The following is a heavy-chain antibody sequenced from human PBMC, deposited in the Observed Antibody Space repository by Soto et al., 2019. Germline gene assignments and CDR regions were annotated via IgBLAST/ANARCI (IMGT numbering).Heavy chain of an antibody. V-gene: IGHV3-66*01. Sequence: PGGSLRLSCAASEFTVNTYYMNWVRQAPGKGLEWVSTIYSDGSTYYADSVKGRFTISRDNFKNTLYLQMNSLRAEDTALYYCARGPRMVYPSPSLDYWGQGTLVTVSS. J-gene: IGHJ4*02. CDR3: ARGPRMVYPSPSLDY. CDR2: IYSDGST. CDR1: EFTVNTYY. D-gene: IGHD2-8*01.